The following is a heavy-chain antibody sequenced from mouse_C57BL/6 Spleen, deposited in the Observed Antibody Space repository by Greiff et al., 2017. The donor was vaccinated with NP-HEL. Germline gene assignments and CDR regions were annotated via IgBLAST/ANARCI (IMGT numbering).Heavy chain of an antibody. J-gene: IGHJ4*01. D-gene: IGHD2-4*01. CDR1: GYAFSSSW. CDR3: ARWGDYDEGGAMDY. CDR2: IYPGDGDT. V-gene: IGHV1-82*01. Sequence: QVQLQQSGPELVKPGASVKISCKASGYAFSSSWMNWVKQRPGKGLEWIGRIYPGDGDTNYNGKFKGKATLTADKSSSTAYMQLSSLTSEDSAVYFCARWGDYDEGGAMDYWGQGTSVTVSS.